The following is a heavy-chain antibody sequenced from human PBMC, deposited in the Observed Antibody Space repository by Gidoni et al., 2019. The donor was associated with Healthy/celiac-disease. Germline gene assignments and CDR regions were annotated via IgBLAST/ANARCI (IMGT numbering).Heavy chain of an antibody. J-gene: IGHJ4*02. CDR1: GFTFSSDA. CDR2: ISSNGGST. D-gene: IGHD2-2*01. V-gene: IGHV3-64D*06. CDR3: VTIPQRATDYPY. Sequence: VQLVESGGGLVQRGGSLRLSCSASGFTFSSDAMHWVRQAPGKGLEYVSAISSNGGSTYYADSVKGRFTISRDNSKSTLDLQMSSLRAEDTAVYYCVTIPQRATDYPYWGQGTLVTVSS.